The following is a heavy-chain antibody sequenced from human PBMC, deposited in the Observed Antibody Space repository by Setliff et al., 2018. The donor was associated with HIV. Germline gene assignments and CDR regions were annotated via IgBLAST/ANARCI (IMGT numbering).Heavy chain of an antibody. CDR1: GFTFSNYE. CDR2: ISSSGTTI. D-gene: IGHD3-22*01. J-gene: IGHJ4*02. V-gene: IGHV3-48*03. CDR3: ARPNYYDSSGSFDY. Sequence: GGSLRLSCAASGFTFSNYEMNWVRQAPGKGLEWVSYISSSGTTIYYADSVKGRFTISRDNAKNSLYLQMNSLRAEDMAFYYCARPNYYDSSGSFDYWGQGTLVTVSS.